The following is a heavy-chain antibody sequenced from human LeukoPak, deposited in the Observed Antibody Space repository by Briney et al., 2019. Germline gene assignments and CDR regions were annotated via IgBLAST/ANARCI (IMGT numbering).Heavy chain of an antibody. V-gene: IGHV3-74*03. CDR3: ARGQKTPPWYYYHSSGYMHMDV. Sequence: GGSLRLSCAASGFTFTDYWMHWVRQVAGKGLVWVSRINGDLTNTAYADSVKGRFTISRDNAKNTLYLQMNSLRAEETAVYYCARGQKTPPWYYYHSSGYMHMDVWGKGTTVTVSS. CDR1: GFTFTDYW. J-gene: IGHJ6*03. D-gene: IGHD3-22*01. CDR2: INGDLTNT.